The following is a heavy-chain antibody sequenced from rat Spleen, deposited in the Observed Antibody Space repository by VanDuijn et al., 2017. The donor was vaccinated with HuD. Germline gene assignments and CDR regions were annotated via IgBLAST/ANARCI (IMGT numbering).Heavy chain of an antibody. CDR3: ARRTHGFDY. J-gene: IGHJ2*01. Sequence: EVQLQESGPGLVKPSQSLSLTCSVTYYSITSSYRWNWIRKFPRNKLEWMGYINGAGNINYNPSPKSRISITRDTSKNQFFLQLNSVTTEDTATYYCARRTHGFDYWGQGVMVTVSS. D-gene: IGHD3-1*01. V-gene: IGHV3-3*01. CDR2: INGAGNI. CDR1: YYSITSSYR.